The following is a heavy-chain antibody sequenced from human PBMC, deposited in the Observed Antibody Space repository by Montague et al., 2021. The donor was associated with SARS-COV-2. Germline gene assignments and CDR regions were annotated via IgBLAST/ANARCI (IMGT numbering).Heavy chain of an antibody. CDR1: GDSISTDNC. D-gene: IGHD6-19*01. V-gene: IGHV4-4*02. Sequence: SETLSLTCAVSGDSISTDNCCSWFRLPPAEGLLWVVGIYHTGSTTYKPSSKSRVSMSVDKTCNQFSLRLTAATAADTAMYYCAGKGSGWSDLAYWGQGTLVTVSS. CDR2: IYHTGST. J-gene: IGHJ4*02. CDR3: AGKGSGWSDLAY.